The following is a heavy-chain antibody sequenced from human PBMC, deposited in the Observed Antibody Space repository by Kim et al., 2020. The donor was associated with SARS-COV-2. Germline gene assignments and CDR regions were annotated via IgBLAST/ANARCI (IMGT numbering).Heavy chain of an antibody. CDR1: GGSVSSGGYY. CDR2: ISHRGGT. D-gene: IGHD6-13*01. CDR3: ASNPFYGIAAADLDYY. V-gene: IGHV4-31*03. Sequence: SETLSLTCTVSGGSVSSGGYYWYWIRQLPGKGLECIGFISHRGGTKYNPSLESRVAMSIDSSANQFSLRMHSVTAADSAVYYCASNPFYGIAAADLDYY. J-gene: IGHJ6*01.